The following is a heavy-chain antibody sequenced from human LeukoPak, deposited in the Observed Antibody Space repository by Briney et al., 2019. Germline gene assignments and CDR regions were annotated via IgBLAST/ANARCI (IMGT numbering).Heavy chain of an antibody. CDR1: GGSFSGYY. Sequence: SETLSLTCAVYGGSFSGYYWSWIRQPPGKGLEWIGEINHSGSTNYNPSLKSRVTISVDTSKNQFSLKLSSVTAADTAVYYCARGIRRYYDSSGPTRFDPWGQGTLVTVSS. CDR3: ARGIRRYYDSSGPTRFDP. V-gene: IGHV4-34*01. J-gene: IGHJ5*02. CDR2: INHSGST. D-gene: IGHD3-22*01.